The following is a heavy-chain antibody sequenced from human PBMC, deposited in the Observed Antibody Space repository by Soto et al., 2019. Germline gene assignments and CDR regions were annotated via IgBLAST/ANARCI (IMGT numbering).Heavy chain of an antibody. J-gene: IGHJ4*02. CDR3: ARIRSGNSFFADY. CDR2: IFSNDEK. V-gene: IGHV2-26*01. D-gene: IGHD2-15*01. Sequence: QVTLKESGPVLVKPTETLTLTCTVSGFSLSNARMGVSWIRQPPGKALEWLAHIFSNDEKFYNTSLKSRLTISKDTSKSQVVLTMTNMDPVDTATYYCARIRSGNSFFADYWGQGTLVTVSS. CDR1: GFSLSNARMG.